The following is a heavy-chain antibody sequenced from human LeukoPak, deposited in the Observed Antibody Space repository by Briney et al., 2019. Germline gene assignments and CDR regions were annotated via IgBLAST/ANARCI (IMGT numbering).Heavy chain of an antibody. CDR2: MNPNSGNT. CDR3: ARTLHLGYCSSTSCYDYYYMDV. Sequence: ASVKVSCKASGYTFTSYDINWVRQATGQGLEWMGWMNPNSGNTGYAQKFQGRDTITRNTSISTAYMELSSLRSEDTAVYYCARTLHLGYCSSTSCYDYYYMDVWGKGTTVTVSS. CDR1: GYTFTSYD. V-gene: IGHV1-8*01. J-gene: IGHJ6*03. D-gene: IGHD2-2*01.